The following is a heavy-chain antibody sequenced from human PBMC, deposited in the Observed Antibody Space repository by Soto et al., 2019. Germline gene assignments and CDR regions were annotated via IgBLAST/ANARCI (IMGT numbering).Heavy chain of an antibody. V-gene: IGHV4-39*01. CDR2: LYYTGSN. Sequence: SETLSLTCTVSGGSINSNKYYWGWVRQPPGRGLEWIAGLYYTGSNFYNPSLENRVSISVDTSKNQFSLNVYSVTAADTAVYYCARPPPGQAPLYPTRLDFWGQGDKVTVSS. CDR3: ARPPPGQAPLYPTRLDF. J-gene: IGHJ4*02. CDR1: GGSINSNKYY. D-gene: IGHD3-3*01.